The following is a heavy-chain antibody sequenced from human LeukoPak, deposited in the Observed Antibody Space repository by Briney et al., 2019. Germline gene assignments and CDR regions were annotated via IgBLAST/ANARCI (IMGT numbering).Heavy chain of an antibody. CDR2: IIPIFGTA. CDR3: ARGSVPDYYDSSGYYFDY. CDR1: GGTFSSYA. D-gene: IGHD3-22*01. Sequence: SVKVSCKASGGTFSSYAISWVRQAPGQGLEWMGGIIPIFGTANYARKFQGRVTITADESTSTAYMELSSLRSEDTAVYYCARGSVPDYYDSSGYYFDYWGQGTLVTVSS. V-gene: IGHV1-69*13. J-gene: IGHJ4*02.